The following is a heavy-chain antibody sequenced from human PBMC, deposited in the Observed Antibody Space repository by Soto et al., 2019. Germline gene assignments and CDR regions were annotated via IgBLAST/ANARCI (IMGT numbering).Heavy chain of an antibody. Sequence: QVQLVQSGAEVKKPGASVKVSCKASGYTFTSFDINWVRQAPGQGLEWLGCMRPNSGNTGYAQKFQGRVTMNRATSISPAYMELSSLRSEGTALYYCARGGDIGFCSGGSCSDLYYCGQGPLVTVSS. CDR3: ARGGDIGFCSGGSCSDLYY. D-gene: IGHD2-15*01. V-gene: IGHV1-8*01. CDR1: GYTFTSFD. CDR2: MRPNSGNT. J-gene: IGHJ4*02.